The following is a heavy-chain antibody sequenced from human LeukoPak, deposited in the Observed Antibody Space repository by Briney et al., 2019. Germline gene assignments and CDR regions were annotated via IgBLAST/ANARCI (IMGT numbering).Heavy chain of an antibody. D-gene: IGHD3-3*01. CDR2: IIPIFGTA. V-gene: IGHV1-69*05. J-gene: IGHJ6*03. Sequence: SVKVSCKASGYTFTNYDINWVRQAPGQGLEWMGGIIPIFGTANYAQKFQGRVTITTDESTSTAYMELSSLRSEDTAVYYCARGRGFLEWSAYYYMDVWGKGTTVTVSS. CDR1: GYTFTNYD. CDR3: ARGRGFLEWSAYYYMDV.